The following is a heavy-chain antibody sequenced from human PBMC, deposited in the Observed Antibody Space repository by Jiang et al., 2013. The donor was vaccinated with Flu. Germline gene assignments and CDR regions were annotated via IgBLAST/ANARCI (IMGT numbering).Heavy chain of an antibody. CDR3: ARDRAARRGYYFDY. V-gene: IGHV1-3*01. Sequence: MHWVRQAPGQRLEWMGWINAGNGNTKYSQKFQGRVTITRDTSASTAYMELSSLRSEDTAVYYCARDRAARRGYYFDYWGQGTLVTVSS. J-gene: IGHJ4*02. CDR2: INAGNGNT. D-gene: IGHD6-6*01.